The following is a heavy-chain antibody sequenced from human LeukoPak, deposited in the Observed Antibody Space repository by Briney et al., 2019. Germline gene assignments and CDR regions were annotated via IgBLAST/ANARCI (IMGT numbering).Heavy chain of an antibody. CDR1: GYSFTNYW. CDR2: IYPDDSDT. D-gene: IGHD6-19*01. J-gene: IGHJ4*02. CDR3: AKLGAYTSSWYGLVDY. V-gene: IGHV5-51*01. Sequence: GESLKISCKSSGYSFTNYWIGWVRQMPGKGLEWMGIIYPDDSDTRYSPSFQGQVTISVDKSISTAYLQWSSLKASDTAMYYCAKLGAYTSSWYGLVDYWGQGTLITVSS.